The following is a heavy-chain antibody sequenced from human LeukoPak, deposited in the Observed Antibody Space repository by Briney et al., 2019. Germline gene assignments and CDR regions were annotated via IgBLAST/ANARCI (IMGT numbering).Heavy chain of an antibody. D-gene: IGHD3-3*01. CDR1: GYTFTSYD. J-gene: IGHJ4*02. Sequence: ASVKASCKASGYTFTSYDINWVRQATGQGLEWMGWMNPNSGNTGYAQKLQGRVTMTRNTSISTAYMELSSLRSEDTAVYYCARGGSPIFGVVTYDYWGQGTLVTVSS. V-gene: IGHV1-8*01. CDR3: ARGGSPIFGVVTYDY. CDR2: MNPNSGNT.